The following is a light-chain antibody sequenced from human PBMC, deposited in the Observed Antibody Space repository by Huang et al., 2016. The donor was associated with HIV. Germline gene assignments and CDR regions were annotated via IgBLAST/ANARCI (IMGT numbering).Light chain of an antibody. J-gene: IGKJ5*01. Sequence: AVQLTQSPSSLSASVGDTVIISCRASQDIGTSLAWYQQRTGRAPKLLISAASTLQTGVPSRFSGNSAGTYFTLFITNLQPEDFATYYCQQLHTYPITFGQGTRLDIK. CDR1: QDIGTS. CDR3: QQLHTYPIT. CDR2: AAS. V-gene: IGKV1-13*02.